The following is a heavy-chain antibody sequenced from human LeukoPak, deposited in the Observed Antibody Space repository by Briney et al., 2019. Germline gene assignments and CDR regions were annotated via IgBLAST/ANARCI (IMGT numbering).Heavy chain of an antibody. J-gene: IGHJ4*02. V-gene: IGHV4-59*01. CDR1: GGSINTYY. CDR2: IYHSGTT. D-gene: IGHD6-13*01. Sequence: PSETLSLTCTVSGGSINTYYWSWIRQPPGKGLEWIGYIYHSGTTNYSPSLKSRVTISVDTSKNQLSLKLNSVTAADTAVYYCTRKGVAAGLDYWGQGTLVTVSS. CDR3: TRKGVAAGLDY.